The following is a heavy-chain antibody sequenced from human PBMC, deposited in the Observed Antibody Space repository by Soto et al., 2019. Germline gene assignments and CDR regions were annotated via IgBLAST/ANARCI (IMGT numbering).Heavy chain of an antibody. V-gene: IGHV5-51*01. J-gene: IGHJ5*02. CDR1: GYTFTSYW. CDR2: IYPGDSDT. Sequence: GESLKISCVASGYTFTSYWIGWVRQMPGKGLEWMGIIYPGDSDTRYSPSFRGQVTISADKSISTAYLQWSSLKASDTAMYYCMRQLGVDADNWLHPSGRGTLVTVYS. D-gene: IGHD2-8*01. CDR3: MRQLGVDADNWLHP.